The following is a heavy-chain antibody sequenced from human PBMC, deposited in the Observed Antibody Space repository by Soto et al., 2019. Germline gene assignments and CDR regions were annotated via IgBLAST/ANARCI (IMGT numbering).Heavy chain of an antibody. CDR1: GFTFSSDG. J-gene: IGHJ6*02. CDR2: IWYDGSNK. V-gene: IGHV3-33*01. CDR3: ARGFDCSSTSCYYYGMDV. D-gene: IGHD2-2*01. Sequence: PGGSLRLSCAASGFTFSSDGMHWVRQAPGKGLEWVAVIWYDGSNKYYADSVKGRFTISRDNSKNTLYLQMNSLRAEDTAVYYCARGFDCSSTSCYYYGMDVWGQGTTVTVSS.